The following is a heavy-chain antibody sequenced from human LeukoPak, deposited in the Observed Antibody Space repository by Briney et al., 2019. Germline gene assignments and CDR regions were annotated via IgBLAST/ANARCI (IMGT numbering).Heavy chain of an antibody. J-gene: IGHJ4*02. CDR1: GFTFSSYA. CDR2: ISGSGGST. Sequence: GGSLRLSCAASGFTFSSYAMSWVRQAPGKGLEWVSAISGSGGSTYYADSVKGRFTISRDNSKNTLYLQMNSLRAEDTAVYYCAKERSLTYYDFWSGYQNGYFDYWGQGTLVTVSS. D-gene: IGHD3-3*01. CDR3: AKERSLTYYDFWSGYQNGYFDY. V-gene: IGHV3-23*01.